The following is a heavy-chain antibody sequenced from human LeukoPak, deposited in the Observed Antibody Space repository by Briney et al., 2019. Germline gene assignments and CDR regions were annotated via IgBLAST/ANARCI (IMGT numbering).Heavy chain of an antibody. V-gene: IGHV4-59*08. J-gene: IGHJ4*02. CDR1: GGSISSYY. CDR2: IHYSGST. D-gene: IGHD2-15*01. Sequence: SETLSLTCTVSGGSISSYYWSWIRQPPGKGLEWIGYIHYSGSTNFNPSLKSRVSMSVDTSKRQFSLKLSPVIAADTAVYYCVRRVAATWLDYWGQGTLVTVSS. CDR3: VRRVAATWLDY.